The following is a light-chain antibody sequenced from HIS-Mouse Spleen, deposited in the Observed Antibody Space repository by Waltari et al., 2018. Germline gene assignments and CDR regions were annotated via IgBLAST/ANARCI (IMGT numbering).Light chain of an antibody. J-gene: IGLJ2*01. V-gene: IGLV2-23*01. CDR2: EGS. CDR1: RRDVGGYNL. CDR3: CSYAGSSTVV. Sequence: QSALTQPASVSGSPGQSITISCTGTRRDVGGYNLVPWYQQHPGKAPKLMIYEGSKRPSGVSNRFSGSKSGNTASLTISGLQAEDEADYYCCSYAGSSTVVFGGGTKLTVL.